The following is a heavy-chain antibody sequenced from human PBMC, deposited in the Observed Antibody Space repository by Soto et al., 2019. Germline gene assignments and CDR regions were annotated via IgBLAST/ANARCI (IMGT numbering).Heavy chain of an antibody. CDR1: GGTFSSYA. D-gene: IGHD1-26*01. J-gene: IGHJ6*02. V-gene: IGHV1-69*13. CDR3: ARARVGGIVGATPVTQDYYYGMDA. CDR2: IIPIFGTA. Sequence: GASVKVSCKASGGTFSSYAISWVRQAPGQGLEWMGGIIPIFGTANYAQKFQGRVTITADESTSTAYMELSSLRSEDTAVYYCARARVGGIVGATPVTQDYYYGMDAWGQGTTVTVSS.